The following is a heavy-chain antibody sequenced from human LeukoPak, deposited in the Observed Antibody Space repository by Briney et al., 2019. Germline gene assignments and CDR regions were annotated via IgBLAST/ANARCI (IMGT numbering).Heavy chain of an antibody. J-gene: IGHJ5*02. CDR3: ARQSITIFRVPRGWFDP. CDR1: GSIFTNYW. V-gene: IGHV5-51*01. Sequence: GASLKICCKGSGSIFTNYWIGWVRQLPGKGLGWMGIIYPDDSNTKYSPSFQGLVTISADKSISTAYLQWSSLKASDTAMYYCARQSITIFRVPRGWFDPWGQGTLVTVSS. D-gene: IGHD3-3*01. CDR2: IYPDDSNT.